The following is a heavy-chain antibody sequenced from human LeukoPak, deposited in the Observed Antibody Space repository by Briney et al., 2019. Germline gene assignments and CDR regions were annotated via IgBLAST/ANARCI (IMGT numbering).Heavy chain of an antibody. CDR1: GFTFSSYS. CDR2: ISSSSYI. Sequence: GGSPRLSCAASGFTFSSYSMNWVRQAPGKGLEWVSSISSSSYIYYADSVKGRFTISRDNAKNSLYLQMNSLRAEDTAVYYCAREPLSYYWHDLGIWGQGTMVTVSS. D-gene: IGHD1-26*01. V-gene: IGHV3-21*01. J-gene: IGHJ3*02. CDR3: AREPLSYYWHDLGI.